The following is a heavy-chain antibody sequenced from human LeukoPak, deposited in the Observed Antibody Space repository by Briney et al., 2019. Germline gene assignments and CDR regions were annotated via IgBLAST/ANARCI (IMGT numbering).Heavy chain of an antibody. CDR3: AMGPVVSQIDY. D-gene: IGHD3-22*01. CDR1: GYTFTSYG. V-gene: IGHV1-18*01. Sequence: ASVKVSCKASGYTFTSYGISWVRQAPGQGLEWMGWISAYNGNTNYAQTLQGRVTMTTDTSTSTAYMELRSLRADYTAVYYCAMGPVVSQIDYWGQGTLVTVSS. J-gene: IGHJ4*02. CDR2: ISAYNGNT.